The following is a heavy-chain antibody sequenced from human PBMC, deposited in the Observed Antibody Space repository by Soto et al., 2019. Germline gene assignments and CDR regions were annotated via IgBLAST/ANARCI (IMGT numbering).Heavy chain of an antibody. CDR1: GFTFSNFW. V-gene: IGHV3-7*01. D-gene: IGHD2-2*01. CDR2: IKQDGRKK. CDR3: AREALPTPYCSSTSCYVPWFDP. J-gene: IGHJ5*02. Sequence: GGSLRLSCAASGFTFSNFWMSWVRQAPGKGLEWVANIKQDGRKKYYADSVKGRFTISRDNAKNTLYLQMNSLRAEDTAVYYCAREALPTPYCSSTSCYVPWFDPWGQGTLVTVSS.